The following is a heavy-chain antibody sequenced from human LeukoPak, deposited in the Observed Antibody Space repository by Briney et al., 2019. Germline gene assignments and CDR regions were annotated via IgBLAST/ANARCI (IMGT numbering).Heavy chain of an antibody. CDR2: IKQDGSAK. V-gene: IGHV3-7*04. J-gene: IGHJ4*02. CDR1: GFTLGDHW. Sequence: GGSLRLSCEAYGFTLGDHWMTWVRQAPGKGLEWVAYIKQDGSAKDYVDSVKGRFTISRDNSKNSLYLQMNSLRAEDTAVYYCARGGWSLDYWGQGTLVTVSS. D-gene: IGHD6-19*01. CDR3: ARGGWSLDY.